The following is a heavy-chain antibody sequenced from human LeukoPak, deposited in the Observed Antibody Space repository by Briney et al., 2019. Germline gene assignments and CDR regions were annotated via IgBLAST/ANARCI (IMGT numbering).Heavy chain of an antibody. D-gene: IGHD3-3*01. J-gene: IGHJ1*01. CDR1: GYTFTGYY. CDR3: ATPGSFGVAIMGYFQH. CDR2: INPNSGGT. Sequence: GASVKVSCKASGYTFTGYYMHWVRQAPGQGLEWMGWINPNSGGTNYAQKFQGRVTITADESTSTAYMELSSLRSEDTAVYYCATPGSFGVAIMGYFQHWGQGTLVTVSS. V-gene: IGHV1-2*02.